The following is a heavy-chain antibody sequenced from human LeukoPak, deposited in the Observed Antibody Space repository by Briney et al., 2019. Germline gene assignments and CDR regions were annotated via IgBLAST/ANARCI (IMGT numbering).Heavy chain of an antibody. J-gene: IGHJ4*02. CDR2: INSDGSTT. D-gene: IGHD4-17*01. V-gene: IGHV3-74*01. CDR3: ARGXYYGQDY. Sequence: GGSLRLSCGASGFTFSSYWMHWVRQAPGKGLVWISRINSDGSTTSYADSVKGRFTISRDNAKNTLYLQMNSLRAEDTAVYYCARGXYYGQDYWGQGTLVTVSX. CDR1: GFTFSSYW.